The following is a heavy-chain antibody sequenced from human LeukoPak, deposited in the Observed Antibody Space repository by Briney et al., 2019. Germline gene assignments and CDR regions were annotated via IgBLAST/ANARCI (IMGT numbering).Heavy chain of an antibody. CDR2: IYHSGST. CDR3: ARTITMVRGVDFWFDP. Sequence: SETLSLTCAVSGGSISNGGYSWSWIRQPPGKGLEWIGYIYHSGSTYYNPSLKSRVTISVDRSKNQFSLKLSSVTAADTAVYYCARTITMVRGVDFWFDPWGQGTLVTVSS. J-gene: IGHJ5*02. CDR1: GGSISNGGYS. D-gene: IGHD3-10*01. V-gene: IGHV4-30-2*01.